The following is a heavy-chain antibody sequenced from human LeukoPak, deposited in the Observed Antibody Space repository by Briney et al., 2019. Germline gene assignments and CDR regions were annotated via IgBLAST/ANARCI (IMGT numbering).Heavy chain of an antibody. V-gene: IGHV3-48*01. D-gene: IGHD2-15*01. CDR1: GFTFSSYS. CDR3: ARDEVVAAITLDY. Sequence: GGSLRLSCAASGFTFSSYSMNWVRQAPGKGLEWVSYISSSSSTIYYADSVKGRFTISRDNAKNSLYLQKNSLRAEDTAVYYCARDEVVAAITLDYWGQGTLVTVSS. J-gene: IGHJ4*02. CDR2: ISSSSSTI.